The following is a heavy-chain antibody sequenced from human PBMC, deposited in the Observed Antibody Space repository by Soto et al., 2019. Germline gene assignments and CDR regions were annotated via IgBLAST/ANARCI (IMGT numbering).Heavy chain of an antibody. V-gene: IGHV1-2*04. CDR3: AREGKLVEDTAMVDAFDI. J-gene: IGHJ3*02. D-gene: IGHD5-18*01. CDR2: INPNSGGT. CDR1: GHTFTGYY. Sequence: AASVKVSCKASGHTFTGYYMHWVRQAPGQGLEWMGWINPNSGGTNYAQKFQGWVTMTRDTSISTAYMELSRLRSDDTAVYYCAREGKLVEDTAMVDAFDIWGQGTMVTVSS.